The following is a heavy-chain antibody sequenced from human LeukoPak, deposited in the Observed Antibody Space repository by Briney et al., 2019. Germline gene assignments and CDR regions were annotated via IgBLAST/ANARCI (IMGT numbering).Heavy chain of an antibody. D-gene: IGHD3-22*01. CDR2: INPNSGGT. J-gene: IGHJ4*02. Sequence: ASVKVSCKASGYTFTGYYMHWVRQAPGQGLEWMGCINPNSGGTNYAQKFQGRVTMTRDTSISTAYMELSRLRSDDTAVYYCARERADSSGYRVDYWGQGTLVTVSS. V-gene: IGHV1-2*02. CDR1: GYTFTGYY. CDR3: ARERADSSGYRVDY.